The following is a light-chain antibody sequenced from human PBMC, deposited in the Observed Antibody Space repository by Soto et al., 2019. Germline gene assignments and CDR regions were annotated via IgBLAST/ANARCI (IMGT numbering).Light chain of an antibody. Sequence: IQMTQSPSSLYASVGDRVTITCQASQDITNYLNWYQQKPGKAPNLLIYGASNLETGVPSRFSGSGSGTDFTFTISSLQAEDIGTYFCQQYDSVFTFGQGTLLEIK. CDR3: QQYDSVFT. V-gene: IGKV1-33*01. CDR2: GAS. CDR1: QDITNY. J-gene: IGKJ5*01.